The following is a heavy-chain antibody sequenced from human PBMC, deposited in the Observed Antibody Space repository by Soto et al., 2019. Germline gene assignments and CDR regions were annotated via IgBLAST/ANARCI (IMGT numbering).Heavy chain of an antibody. CDR2: SHYSGST. Sequence: QVQLQESGPGLVKPSQTLYLTSTVSGGAISSGGYYWRWIRQHPGKGLEWIGYSHYSGSTYYNPSITSRVTISVDTSKNKFTVKLSSVTAADTAVYYCERGGRRSPGRDVWGQGTKVTVSS. J-gene: IGHJ6*02. CDR1: GGAISSGGYY. V-gene: IGHV4-31*03. CDR3: ERGGRRSPGRDV.